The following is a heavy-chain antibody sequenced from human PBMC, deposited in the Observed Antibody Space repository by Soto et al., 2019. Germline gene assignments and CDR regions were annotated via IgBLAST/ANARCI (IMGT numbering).Heavy chain of an antibody. CDR2: IYYPGLT. D-gene: IGHD6-19*01. V-gene: IGHV4-30-2*06. J-gene: IGHJ5*02. CDR3: ARGRRSKTATAGTGWLDP. CDR1: GDSISSGGLS. Sequence: QLQLQESGSGLLKPSQTLSLNCSVSGDSISSGGLSWNWLRQSPGRGLELIGYIYYPGLTYYNPSLKSRVSLSLDTAENQDALIPSSVTAADSAVYYCARGRRSKTATAGTGWLDPWAPGALVTVSS.